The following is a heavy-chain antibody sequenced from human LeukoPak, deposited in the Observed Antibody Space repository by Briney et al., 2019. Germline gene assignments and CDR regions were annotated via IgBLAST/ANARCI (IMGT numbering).Heavy chain of an antibody. Sequence: PSETLSLTCTVSGGPISSGSYYWGWIRQPPGKGLEWIGSISYTGSTYYNPSLKSRVTVSVDTSKNQFSLKLTSVTAADTAVYYCARDYGSGTYYYAFDMWGRGTMVTVSS. CDR1: GGPISSGSYY. CDR2: ISYTGST. J-gene: IGHJ3*02. V-gene: IGHV4-39*02. D-gene: IGHD3-10*01. CDR3: ARDYGSGTYYYAFDM.